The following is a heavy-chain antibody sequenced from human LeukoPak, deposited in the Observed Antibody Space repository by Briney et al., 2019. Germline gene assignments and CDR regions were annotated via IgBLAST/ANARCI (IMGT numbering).Heavy chain of an antibody. CDR2: ISSSSSYI. CDR3: ARSDYDFWSGYYIGPNAFDI. Sequence: KPGGSLRLSCAASGFTFSSYSMNWVRQAPGKGLEWVSSISSSSSYIYYADSVKGRFTISRDNAKNSLYLQMNSLRAEDTAVYYCARSDYDFWSGYYIGPNAFDIWGQGTMVTVSS. J-gene: IGHJ3*02. CDR1: GFTFSSYS. D-gene: IGHD3-3*01. V-gene: IGHV3-21*01.